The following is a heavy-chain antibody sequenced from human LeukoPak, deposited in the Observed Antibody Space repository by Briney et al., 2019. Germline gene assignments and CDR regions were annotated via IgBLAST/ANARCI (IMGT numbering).Heavy chain of an antibody. CDR3: ARDRVDDYFFFDF. J-gene: IGHJ4*02. CDR1: GFTLDDYA. D-gene: IGHD2/OR15-2a*01. CDR2: INWDGAWT. V-gene: IGHV3-43*01. Sequence: PGGSLRLSCSASGFTLDDYAMHWVRQAPGKGLEWVSLINWDGAWTYYTDSVKGRFTVSRDNSKNSLYLQMNSLRNEDTALYYCARDRVDDYFFFDFWGQGTLVTVSS.